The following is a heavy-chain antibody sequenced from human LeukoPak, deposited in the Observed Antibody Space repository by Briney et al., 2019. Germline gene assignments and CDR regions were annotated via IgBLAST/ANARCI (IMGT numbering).Heavy chain of an antibody. D-gene: IGHD3-10*01. V-gene: IGHV4-59*01. CDR2: LYYSGST. J-gene: IGHJ4*02. Sequence: SGTLSLTCTVSGGSISSYFWSWIRQPPGKGLEWIGYLYYSGSTNYNYNPSLKSRVTLSVDTSKNHFSLKLNSVTAADTAVYYCARAYNYGSGSYSAFGNWGQGTLVTVSS. CDR3: ARAYNYGSGSYSAFGN. CDR1: GGSISSYF.